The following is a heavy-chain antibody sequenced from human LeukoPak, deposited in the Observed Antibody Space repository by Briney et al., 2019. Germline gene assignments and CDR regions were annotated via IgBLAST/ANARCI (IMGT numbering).Heavy chain of an antibody. V-gene: IGHV3-66*01. CDR1: GFSVTTSY. Sequence: GGPLRLSCAAFGFSVTTSYMSWVRQAPGKGLEWVSVTYSGGSTSHADSVKGRFTVSRDDSKNMVYLQMNSMRHDDTAVYYCARTYYDYRVGTNYFDYWGQGTLVTVSS. D-gene: IGHD3-3*01. CDR2: TYSGGST. J-gene: IGHJ4*02. CDR3: ARTYYDYRVGTNYFDY.